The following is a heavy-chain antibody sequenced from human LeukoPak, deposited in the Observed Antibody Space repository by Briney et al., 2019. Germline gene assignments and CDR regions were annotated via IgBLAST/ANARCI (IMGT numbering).Heavy chain of an antibody. J-gene: IGHJ4*02. V-gene: IGHV3-21*01. D-gene: IGHD2-15*01. CDR1: GFTFSSYS. Sequence: PGGSLRLSCAASGFTFSSYSMNWVRPAPGKGLERVSSISSSSSYIYYADSVKGRFTISRDNAKNSLYLQMNSLRAEDTAVYYCARDLVVARVRNSPDDYWGQGTLVTVSS. CDR3: ARDLVVARVRNSPDDY. CDR2: ISSSSSYI.